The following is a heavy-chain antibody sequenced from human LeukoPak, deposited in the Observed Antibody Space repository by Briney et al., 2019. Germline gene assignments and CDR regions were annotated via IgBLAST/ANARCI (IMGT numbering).Heavy chain of an antibody. D-gene: IGHD6-13*01. Sequence: ASVKVSFKASGYTFTGYXXXXXXQAPGQGXXXXXWINPNSGGTDYAQKFXGRVTMTRDTSISTAYMELSRLRSDDTAVYYCAGSSGYSSSWYFDHWGQGTLVTVSS. V-gene: IGHV1-2*02. J-gene: IGHJ4*02. CDR2: INPNSGGT. CDR1: GYTFTGYX. CDR3: AGSSGYSSSWYFDH.